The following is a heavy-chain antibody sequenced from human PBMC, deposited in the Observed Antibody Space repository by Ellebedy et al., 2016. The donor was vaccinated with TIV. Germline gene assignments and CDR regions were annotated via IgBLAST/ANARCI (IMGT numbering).Heavy chain of an antibody. V-gene: IGHV1-3*01. D-gene: IGHD5-18*01. CDR1: GYIFTTYA. J-gene: IGHJ4*02. CDR2: INLGIGDT. Sequence: AASVKVSCKTSGYIFTTYAMPWVRQAPGQSLEWMGWINLGIGDTKYSQNFQGRLTITSDASASTVYMELSSLRSGDTAVYFCARGYSYEFDYWGQGTLVTVSS. CDR3: ARGYSYEFDY.